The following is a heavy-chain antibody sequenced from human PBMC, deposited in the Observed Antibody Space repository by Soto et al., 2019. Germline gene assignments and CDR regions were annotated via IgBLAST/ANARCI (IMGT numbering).Heavy chain of an antibody. D-gene: IGHD3-3*01. CDR1: GGSFSVYY. J-gene: IGHJ6*02. V-gene: IGHV4-34*01. Sequence: SETLSLTCAVYGGSFSVYYWSWIRQPPGKGLEWIGEINHSGSTNYNPSLKSRVTISVDTSKNQFSLKLSSVTAADTAVYYCARRRGIRIFGGRGGMDFWGQGTTVTVSS. CDR3: ARRRGIRIFGGRGGMDF. CDR2: INHSGST.